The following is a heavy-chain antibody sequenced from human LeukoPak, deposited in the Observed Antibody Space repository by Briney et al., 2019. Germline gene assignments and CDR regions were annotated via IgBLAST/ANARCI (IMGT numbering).Heavy chain of an antibody. J-gene: IGHJ6*03. CDR3: ARESPVRDGYFYYYYMDV. CDR2: ISAYNGNT. CDR1: GYTFTSYG. V-gene: IGHV1-18*01. D-gene: IGHD5-24*01. Sequence: ASVKVSCKASGYTFTSYGISWVRQAPGQGLEWMGWISAYNGNTNYAQKLQGRVTMTTDTSTSTAYMELRSLRSDDTAVYYCARESPVRDGYFYYYYMDVWGKGTTVTISS.